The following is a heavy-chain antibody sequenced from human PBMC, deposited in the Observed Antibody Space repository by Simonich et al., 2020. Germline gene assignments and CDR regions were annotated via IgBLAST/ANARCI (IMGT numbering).Heavy chain of an antibody. V-gene: IGHV1-24*01. D-gene: IGHD5-12*01. CDR3: ATGNLPTTQGGVFDY. CDR1: GYTLPELS. CDR2: FDPEDGET. Sequence: VHGGAEVKKPGASVKVSCKVSGYTLPELSMPWVRQAPVKGLEWMGGFDPEDGETIYAQKFQGRVTMTEDTSTDTAYMELSSLSSEDTAVYYCATGNLPTTQGGVFDYWGQGTLVTVSS. J-gene: IGHJ4*02.